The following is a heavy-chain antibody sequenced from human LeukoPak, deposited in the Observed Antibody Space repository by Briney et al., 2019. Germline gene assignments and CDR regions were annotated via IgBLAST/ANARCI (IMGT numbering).Heavy chain of an antibody. CDR1: GFTVSNNY. Sequence: GGSLRLSCAASGFTVSNNYMGWVRQAPGKGLVWVSRMNSDGSSTTYADSAKGRFTISRDNGKNTLYLQMNSLRAEDTAVYYCAREDPRTGYWFFDLWGRGTLVTVSS. V-gene: IGHV3-74*01. CDR2: MNSDGSST. CDR3: AREDPRTGYWFFDL. J-gene: IGHJ2*01.